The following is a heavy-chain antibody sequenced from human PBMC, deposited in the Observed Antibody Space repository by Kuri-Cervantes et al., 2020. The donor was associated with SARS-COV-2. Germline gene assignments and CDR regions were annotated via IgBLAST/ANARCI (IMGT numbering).Heavy chain of an antibody. J-gene: IGHJ4*02. CDR2: IRYDGSNK. Sequence: GGSLRLSCATSKFSFNSSVIHWVRQAPGNGPDWVAFIRYDGSNKYYADSVKGRFTISRDNSKNTLYLQMNSLTAEDTAVYYCEKEGILEWLSFDYWGQGTLVTVSS. CDR1: KFSFNSSV. CDR3: EKEGILEWLSFDY. D-gene: IGHD3-3*01. V-gene: IGHV3-30*02.